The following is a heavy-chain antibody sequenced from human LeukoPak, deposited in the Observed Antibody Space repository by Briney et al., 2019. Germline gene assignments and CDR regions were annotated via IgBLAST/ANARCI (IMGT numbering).Heavy chain of an antibody. J-gene: IGHJ6*02. V-gene: IGHV3-21*01. CDR1: GFTFSSYS. CDR3: ARLPAAIPIYYGMDV. D-gene: IGHD2-2*01. Sequence: GGSLRLSCEASGFTFSSYSMNWVRQAPGKGLEWVSSISSSSSYIYYADSLKGRFTIYRDNAKNSLYLQMNSLRAEDTAVYYCARLPAAIPIYYGMDVWGQGTTVTVSS. CDR2: ISSSSSYI.